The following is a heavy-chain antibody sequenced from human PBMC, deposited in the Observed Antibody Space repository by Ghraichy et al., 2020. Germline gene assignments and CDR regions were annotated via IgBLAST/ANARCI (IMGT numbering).Heavy chain of an antibody. D-gene: IGHD6-19*01. CDR1: GFTVSSNY. CDR3: ARDLSAVAGIGPYYYYGMDV. J-gene: IGHJ6*02. V-gene: IGHV3-53*01. Sequence: GESLNISCAASGFTVSSNYMSWVRQAPGKGLEWVSVIYSGGSTYYADSVKGRFTISRDNSKNTLYLQMNSLRAEDTAVYYCARDLSAVAGIGPYYYYGMDVWGQGTTVTVSS. CDR2: IYSGGST.